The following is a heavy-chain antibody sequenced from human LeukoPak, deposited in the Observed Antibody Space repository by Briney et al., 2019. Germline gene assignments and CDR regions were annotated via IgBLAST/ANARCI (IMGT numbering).Heavy chain of an antibody. V-gene: IGHV4-30-4*08. D-gene: IGHD3-22*01. CDR1: GGSVSSGSYY. Sequence: PSETLSLTCTVSGGSVSSGSYYWSWIRQPPGKGLEWIGYIYYSGSTYYNPSLKSRVTISVDTSKNQFSLKLSSVTAADTAVYYCARGGPSYYDSSGYYYFDYWGQGTLVTVSS. CDR2: IYYSGST. J-gene: IGHJ4*02. CDR3: ARGGPSYYDSSGYYYFDY.